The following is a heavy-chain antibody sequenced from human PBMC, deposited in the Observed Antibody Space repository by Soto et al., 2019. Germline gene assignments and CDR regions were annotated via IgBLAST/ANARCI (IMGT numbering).Heavy chain of an antibody. CDR2: INPNSGGT. CDR3: ARSPRPSDYYYYGMDV. CDR1: GYTLTGYY. Sequence: GASVKVSCKASGYTLTGYYMHWVRQAPGQGLEWMGWINPNSGGTNYAQKFQGWVTMTRDTSISTAYMELSRLRSDDTAVYYCARSPRPSDYYYYGMDVWGQGTTVTVSS. V-gene: IGHV1-2*04. J-gene: IGHJ6*02.